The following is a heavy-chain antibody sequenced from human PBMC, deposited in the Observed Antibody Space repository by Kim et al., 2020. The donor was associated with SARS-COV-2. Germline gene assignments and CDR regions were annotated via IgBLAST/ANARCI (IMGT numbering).Heavy chain of an antibody. CDR3: AKDTKPSVVVTAIPFDY. V-gene: IGHV3-9*01. D-gene: IGHD2-21*02. J-gene: IGHJ4*02. CDR2: ISWNSGSI. Sequence: GGSLRLSCAASGFTFDDYAMHWVRQAPGKGLEWVSGISWNSGSIGYADSVKGRFTISRDNAKNSLYLQMNSLRAEDTALYYCAKDTKPSVVVTAIPFDYWGQGSLVTVSS. CDR1: GFTFDDYA.